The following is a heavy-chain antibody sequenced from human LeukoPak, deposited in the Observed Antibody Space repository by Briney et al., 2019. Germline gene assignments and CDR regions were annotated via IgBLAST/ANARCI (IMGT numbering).Heavy chain of an antibody. CDR2: IYYSGST. CDR1: GGSISSYY. J-gene: IGHJ6*03. D-gene: IGHD3-10*01. Sequence: SETLSLTCSVSGGSISSYYWSWIRQPPGKGLEWIGYIYYSGSTNYNPSLKSRVTISVDTSKNQFSPNLSSVTAADTAVYYCATVRRGFGESSKYYSYYYMDVWGKGTTVTISS. CDR3: ATVRRGFGESSKYYSYYYMDV. V-gene: IGHV4-59*08.